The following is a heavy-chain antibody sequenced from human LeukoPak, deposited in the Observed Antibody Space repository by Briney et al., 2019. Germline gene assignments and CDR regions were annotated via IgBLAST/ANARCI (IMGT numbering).Heavy chain of an antibody. V-gene: IGHV4-39*07. CDR1: GGSISSSSYY. CDR2: IYYSGST. CDR3: ARGRTRYCSSTSCSRGYFQH. J-gene: IGHJ1*01. Sequence: SETLSLTCTVSGGSISSSSYYWGWIRQPPGKGLEWIGSIYYSGSTYYNPSPKSRVTISVDTSKNQFSLKLSSVTAADTAVYYCARGRTRYCSSTSCSRGYFQHWGQGTLVTVSS. D-gene: IGHD2-2*01.